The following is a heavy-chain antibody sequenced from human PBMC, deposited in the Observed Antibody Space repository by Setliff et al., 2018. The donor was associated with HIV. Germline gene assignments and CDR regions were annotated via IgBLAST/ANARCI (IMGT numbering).Heavy chain of an antibody. J-gene: IGHJ3*02. D-gene: IGHD2-21*01. V-gene: IGHV4-4*08. Sequence: PSETLSLTCTISGVYISNYHWGWIRQPPGRGLEWIGSIHTTGSPKNNPSLQCRVSISIDMAKSLFSLELSSVTAADTAVYYCASSIVVDAFDIWGQGTMVTVSS. CDR3: ASSIVVDAFDI. CDR2: IHTTGSP. CDR1: GVYISNYH.